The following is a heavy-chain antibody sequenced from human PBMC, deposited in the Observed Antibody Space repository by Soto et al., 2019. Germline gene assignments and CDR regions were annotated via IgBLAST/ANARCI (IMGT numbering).Heavy chain of an antibody. Sequence: QITLKESGPPLVKPTQTLTLTCTFSGFSLSTSGVGVGWIRQPPGKAMEWLALIYWDDDKRYSPSLKSRLTITKDTSKSQVVLTMTNIDPVDTATYACAYRPLYCSGGSCYSGFDYWGPGTSVT. CDR2: IYWDDDK. D-gene: IGHD2-15*01. CDR1: GFSLSTSGVG. J-gene: IGHJ4*02. V-gene: IGHV2-5*02. CDR3: AYRPLYCSGGSCYSGFDY.